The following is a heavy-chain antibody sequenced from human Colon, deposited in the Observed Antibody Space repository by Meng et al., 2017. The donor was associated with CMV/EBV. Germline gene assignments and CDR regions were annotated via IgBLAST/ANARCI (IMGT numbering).Heavy chain of an antibody. CDR3: VQERLA. CDR1: GFMFSDYW. V-gene: IGHV3-7*01. CDR2: LNRDGSGI. J-gene: IGHJ5*02. D-gene: IGHD6-19*01. Sequence: GESLKISCVTSGFMFSDYWMTWVRQAPGKGLEWVANLNRDGSGIYYVDSVKGRFTISRDNAKNSVYLQMNSLRVEDTGVYYCVQERLAWGQGTLVTVSS.